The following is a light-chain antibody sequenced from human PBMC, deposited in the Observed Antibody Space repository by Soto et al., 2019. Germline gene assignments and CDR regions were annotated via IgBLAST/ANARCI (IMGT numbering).Light chain of an antibody. CDR2: AAS. J-gene: IGKJ2*01. V-gene: IGKV1-39*01. CDR1: QSTSIY. CDR3: QQSYSTPFT. Sequence: DIQMTQSPSSLSASVGDRVTITCRAGQSTSIYVNWYQQKPGKAPKLLIYAASSLQSEVPSRFSDSESGTDFNLTISSLQPEDFANYYCQQSYSTPFTFGQGTKLEIK.